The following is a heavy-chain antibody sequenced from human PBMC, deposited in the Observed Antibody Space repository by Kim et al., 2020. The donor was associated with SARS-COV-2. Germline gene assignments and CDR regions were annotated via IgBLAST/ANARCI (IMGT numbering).Heavy chain of an antibody. CDR2: ISYDGSNK. CDR3: AKDQGQLTRYYYYGMDV. J-gene: IGHJ6*02. V-gene: IGHV3-30*18. D-gene: IGHD6-6*01. Sequence: GGSLRLSCAASGFTFSSYGMHWVRQAPGKGLEWVAVISYDGSNKYYADSVKGRFTISRDNSKNTLYLQMNSLRAEDTAVYYCAKDQGQLTRYYYYGMDVWGQGTTVTVSS. CDR1: GFTFSSYG.